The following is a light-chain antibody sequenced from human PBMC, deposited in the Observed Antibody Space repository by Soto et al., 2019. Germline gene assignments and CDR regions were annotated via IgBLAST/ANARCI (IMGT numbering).Light chain of an antibody. J-gene: IGKJ5*01. V-gene: IGKV1-39*01. CDR1: QSIRKY. CDR2: AAS. CDR3: QQTYANPIT. Sequence: IQMTQSPSSLPASVGDRVTIACRASQSIRKYLNWYQQRPGKAPKLLIYAASSLQSGVPSRFSGSGSGTDFTLTISSLQPEDCETYYCQQTYANPITFGQGTRLEIK.